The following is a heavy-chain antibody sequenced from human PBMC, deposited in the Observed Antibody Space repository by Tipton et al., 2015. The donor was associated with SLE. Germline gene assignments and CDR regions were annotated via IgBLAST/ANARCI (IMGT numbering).Heavy chain of an antibody. D-gene: IGHD6-13*01. Sequence: LRLSCAVSGASISYYYWTWIRQPPGKGLEWIGYIYYSGFTKYNPSLKSRVTISVDTSKNQFSLKLSSVTAADTAVYYCARDRGSPSAVDYWGQGTLVTVSS. J-gene: IGHJ4*02. CDR3: ARDRGSPSAVDY. V-gene: IGHV4-59*01. CDR2: IYYSGFT. CDR1: GASISYYY.